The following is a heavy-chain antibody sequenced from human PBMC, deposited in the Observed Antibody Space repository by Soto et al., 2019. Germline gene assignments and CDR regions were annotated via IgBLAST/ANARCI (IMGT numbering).Heavy chain of an antibody. CDR3: ARHTLSFDSSGWYGGVSFDP. Sequence: SETLSLTCTVSGGSISSSSFYWGWIRQPPGKGLEWIGSIYYSGSTYYNPSLKSRVTISVDTSKNQFSLKLSSVTAADTAVYYCARHTLSFDSSGWYGGVSFDPWGQGTLVTVSS. J-gene: IGHJ5*02. D-gene: IGHD6-19*01. CDR2: IYYSGST. V-gene: IGHV4-39*01. CDR1: GGSISSSSFY.